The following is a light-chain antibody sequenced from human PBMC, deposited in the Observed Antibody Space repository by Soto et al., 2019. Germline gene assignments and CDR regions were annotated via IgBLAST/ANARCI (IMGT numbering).Light chain of an antibody. V-gene: IGKV3-20*01. J-gene: IGKJ5*01. Sequence: EIVMTQSPGTLSVSPGERSILSCRASQSVNSNLAWYQQKPGQTPRLLIYGESSRATDIPDRFSGSGSGTDFPLTINRLEPEDSAVYYCQQYGSLITVGQGTRLEIK. CDR1: QSVNSN. CDR2: GES. CDR3: QQYGSLIT.